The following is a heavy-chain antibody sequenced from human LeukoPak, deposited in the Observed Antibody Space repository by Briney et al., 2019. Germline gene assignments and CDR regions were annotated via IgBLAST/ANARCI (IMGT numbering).Heavy chain of an antibody. CDR1: RFTFNTYA. D-gene: IGHD3-22*01. Sequence: GGSLRLSCVASRFTFNTYAVNWVRQAPGKGLEWVSAISSNGDITYYADSVRGRFTISRDNSKNTVFLQMNSLRADDTAVYYCAKGYITMIVVVPSFDYWGQGTLVTVSS. CDR2: ISSNGDIT. J-gene: IGHJ4*02. CDR3: AKGYITMIVVVPSFDY. V-gene: IGHV3-23*01.